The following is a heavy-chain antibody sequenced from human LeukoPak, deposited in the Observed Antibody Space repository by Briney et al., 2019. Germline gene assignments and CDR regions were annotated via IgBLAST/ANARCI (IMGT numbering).Heavy chain of an antibody. V-gene: IGHV1-18*01. Sequence: GASVKVSCKASGYTFTSYGISWVRQAPGQGLEWMGWISAYNGNTNYAQKFQGRVTMTRDTSISTAYMELSRLRSDDTAVYYCANCWSSGWYWFDPWGQGTLVTVSS. J-gene: IGHJ5*02. D-gene: IGHD6-19*01. CDR2: ISAYNGNT. CDR3: ANCWSSGWYWFDP. CDR1: GYTFTSYG.